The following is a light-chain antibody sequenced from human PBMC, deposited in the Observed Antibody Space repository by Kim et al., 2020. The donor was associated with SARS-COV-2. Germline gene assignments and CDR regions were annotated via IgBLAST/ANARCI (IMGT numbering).Light chain of an antibody. CDR3: QSYDISNVI. Sequence: GKTVTISCTPTSGNIADNYVQWYQQRPGSAPTIVIYEDSERPSGVPDRFSGSIDTSSSSASLTISGLKTEDEADYYCQSYDISNVIFGGGTQLTVL. J-gene: IGLJ2*01. CDR2: EDS. CDR1: SGNIADNY. V-gene: IGLV6-57*03.